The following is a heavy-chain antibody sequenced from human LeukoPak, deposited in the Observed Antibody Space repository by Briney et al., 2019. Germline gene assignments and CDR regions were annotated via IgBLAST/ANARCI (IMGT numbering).Heavy chain of an antibody. J-gene: IGHJ4*02. Sequence: EGSLRLSCAASGFTFSDYYMSWIRQAPGKGLEWVSYISSSGSTIYYADSVKGRFTISRDNAKNSLYLQMNSLRAEGTAVYYCARDISYYDILTGYLGGALDYWGQGTLVTVSS. CDR3: ARDISYYDILTGYLGGALDY. V-gene: IGHV3-11*01. CDR1: GFTFSDYY. CDR2: ISSSGSTI. D-gene: IGHD3-9*01.